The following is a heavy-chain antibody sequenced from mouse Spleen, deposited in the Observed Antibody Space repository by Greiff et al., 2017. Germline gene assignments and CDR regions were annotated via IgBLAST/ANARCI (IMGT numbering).Heavy chain of an antibody. Sequence: EVKLMESGGGLVKPGGSLKLSCAASGFTFSDYGMAWVRQAPGKGPEWVAFISNLAYSIYYADTVTGRFTISRENAKNTLYLEMSSLRSEDTAMYYCARRGDYDEFYAVDYWGQGTSVTVSS. CDR1: GFTFSDYG. J-gene: IGHJ4*01. D-gene: IGHD2-4*01. V-gene: IGHV5-15*01. CDR3: ARRGDYDEFYAVDY. CDR2: ISNLAYSI.